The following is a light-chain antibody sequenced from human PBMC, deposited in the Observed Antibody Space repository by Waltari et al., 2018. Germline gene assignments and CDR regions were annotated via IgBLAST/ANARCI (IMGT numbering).Light chain of an antibody. CDR1: QSVSRA. CDR2: GTS. J-gene: IGKJ1*01. Sequence: TVLTQSPVTLSLSPGARATLSCRASQSVSRALAWYQQKPGQAPRLLIYGTSNRATGIPDRFSGSGSGTDFSLTISRLEPEDVAVYFCQHYVRLPATFGQGTKVEIK. V-gene: IGKV3-20*01. CDR3: QHYVRLPAT.